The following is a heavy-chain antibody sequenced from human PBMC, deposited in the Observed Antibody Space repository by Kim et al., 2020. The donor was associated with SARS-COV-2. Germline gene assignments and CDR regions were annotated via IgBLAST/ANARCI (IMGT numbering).Heavy chain of an antibody. CDR2: ISSSSYK. Sequence: GGSLRLSCAASGFTFSDYYMSWIRQAPGKGLEWVSYISSSSYKNYAESAKGGFTIPRNNAKNSLNLQMNNLRTEDTAVYYFGGGRVVATTSSYYFDYLG. CDR1: GFTFSDYY. V-gene: IGHV3-11*06. D-gene: IGHD5-12*01. CDR3: GGGRVVATTSSYYFDY. J-gene: IGHJ4*01.